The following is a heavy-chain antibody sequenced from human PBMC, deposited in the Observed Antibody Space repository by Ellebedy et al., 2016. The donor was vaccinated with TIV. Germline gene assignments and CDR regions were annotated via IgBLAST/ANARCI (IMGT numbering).Heavy chain of an antibody. J-gene: IGHJ4*02. CDR1: GFTFSNYG. D-gene: IGHD2-21*01. Sequence: GESLKISCAASGFTFSNYGMHWVRQAPGKGLEWVAVISYDGSNQYYADAVKGRFTISRDNSKNTLYLQKNSLGAEDTAVYYCAKPYCSGGYCYWGYYFDSWGQGSLVTVSS. CDR3: AKPYCSGGYCYWGYYFDS. V-gene: IGHV3-30*18. CDR2: ISYDGSNQ.